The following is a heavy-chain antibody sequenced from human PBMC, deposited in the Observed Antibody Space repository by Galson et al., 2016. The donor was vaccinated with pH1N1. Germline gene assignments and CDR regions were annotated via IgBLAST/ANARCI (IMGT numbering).Heavy chain of an antibody. J-gene: IGHJ4*02. CDR3: VRAIGAKSAY. D-gene: IGHD4/OR15-4a*01. CDR1: GFSFSSYW. CDR2: IKQDGTEK. Sequence: SLRLSCAASGFSFSSYWMSWVRQAPGKGLEWVANIKQDGTEKYYVAPVKGRFTISRDNAKNSLYLQMNSMRVEDTAVYYCVRAIGAKSAYWGQGTLVTVPS. V-gene: IGHV3-7*04.